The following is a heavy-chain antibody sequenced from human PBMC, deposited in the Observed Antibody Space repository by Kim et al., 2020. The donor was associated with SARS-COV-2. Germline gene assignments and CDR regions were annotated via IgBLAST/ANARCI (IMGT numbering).Heavy chain of an antibody. D-gene: IGHD3-22*01. CDR1: GYTFTSYG. J-gene: IGHJ4*02. CDR2: ISAYNGNT. V-gene: IGHV1-18*04. Sequence: ASVKVSCKASGYTFTSYGISWVRQAPGQGLEWMGWISAYNGNTNYAQKLQGRVTMTTDTSTSTAYMELRSLRSDDTAVYYCARHRYYYDSSGYYYVDGGNYWGQGTLVTVSS. CDR3: ARHRYYYDSSGYYYVDGGNY.